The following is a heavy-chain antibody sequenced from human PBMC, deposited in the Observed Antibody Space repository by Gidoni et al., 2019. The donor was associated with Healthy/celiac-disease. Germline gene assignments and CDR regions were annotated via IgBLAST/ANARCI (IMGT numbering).Heavy chain of an antibody. J-gene: IGHJ6*03. D-gene: IGHD3-9*01. Sequence: QVQLQPWGAGLLKPSETLSLTCAVYGGSFSGYYWSWIRQPPGKGLDWIGEINHSGSTNYNPSLKSRVTISVDTSKNQFSLKLSSVTAADTAVYYCARGAHLTGYPDSYYYMDVWGKGTTVTVSS. CDR1: GGSFSGYY. CDR3: ARGAHLTGYPDSYYYMDV. V-gene: IGHV4-34*01. CDR2: INHSGST.